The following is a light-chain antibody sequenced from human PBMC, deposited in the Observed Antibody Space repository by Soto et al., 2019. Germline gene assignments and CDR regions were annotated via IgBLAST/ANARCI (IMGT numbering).Light chain of an antibody. V-gene: IGKV3D-15*01. CDR3: QQYNTWPPIT. CDR1: QSIGLA. J-gene: IGKJ5*01. CDR2: DAS. Sequence: EIVLTQSPATLCLSPGERATLSCRASQSIGLAIAWYQHKPGQAPRLLIFDASQRATGIPARFRGSGSGTEFTLTISSLQSEDFAVYFCQQYNTWPPITFGQGTQLEIK.